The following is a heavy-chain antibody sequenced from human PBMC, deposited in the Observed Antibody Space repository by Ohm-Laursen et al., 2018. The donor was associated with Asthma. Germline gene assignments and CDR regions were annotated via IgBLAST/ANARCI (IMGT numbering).Heavy chain of an antibody. CDR2: IFYNGTT. J-gene: IGHJ5*02. Sequence: TLSLTCTVSGGSISSGGFYWSWGPPHPRKGPGGIGYIFYNGTTYYNPSLKSRVTISADTSKNQFSLKLTSVTAADTAVYYCARDHLGYSSGWSKFDPWGQGTLVTVSS. D-gene: IGHD6-19*01. V-gene: IGHV4-31*03. CDR3: ARDHLGYSSGWSKFDP. CDR1: GGSISSGGFY.